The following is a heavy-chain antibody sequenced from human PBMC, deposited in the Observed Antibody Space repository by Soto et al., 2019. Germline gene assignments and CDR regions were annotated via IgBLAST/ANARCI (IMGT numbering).Heavy chain of an antibody. D-gene: IGHD3-22*01. J-gene: IGHJ3*02. V-gene: IGHV3-23*01. CDR2: ISGSGGRT. CDR1: GFTFSSYA. CDR3: SKDRVSTVVVITVWGAFDI. Sequence: PGGSLRLSCAASGFTFSSYAMSWVRQAPGKGLEGVSGISGSGGRTYYADAVKGRFTISRDNPKNTLYLPMNSLRAEDTAVYYCSKDRVSTVVVITVWGAFDIWGQGTMVTVSS.